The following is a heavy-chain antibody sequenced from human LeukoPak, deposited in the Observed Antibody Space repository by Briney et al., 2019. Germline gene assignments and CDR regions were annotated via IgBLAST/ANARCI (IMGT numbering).Heavy chain of an antibody. V-gene: IGHV3-30*18. J-gene: IGHJ4*02. CDR3: ANGELRYCSGGSCLRNPFDY. CDR2: ISYDGSDK. D-gene: IGHD2-15*01. CDR1: GFTFSNYG. Sequence: PGRSLRLSCAASGFTFSNYGMHWVRQAPGKGLEWVAVISYDGSDKYYADSVKGRFTISRDNSKNTLYLQMNSLRAEDTAVYYCANGELRYCSGGSCLRNPFDYWGQGTLVTVSS.